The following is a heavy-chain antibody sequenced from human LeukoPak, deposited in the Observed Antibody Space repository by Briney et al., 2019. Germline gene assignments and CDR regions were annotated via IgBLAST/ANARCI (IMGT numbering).Heavy chain of an antibody. CDR3: ARGAGWYGY. CDR2: ISYSGST. CDR1: GGSISSYY. J-gene: IGHJ4*02. V-gene: IGHV4-59*01. Sequence: SETLSLTCTVSGGSISSYYWSWIRQSPGEGLEWIGYISYSGSTNYNPSLKSRITISVDTSKNQFSLKLSSVTAADTAVYYCARGAGWYGYWGQGTLVTVSS. D-gene: IGHD6-19*01.